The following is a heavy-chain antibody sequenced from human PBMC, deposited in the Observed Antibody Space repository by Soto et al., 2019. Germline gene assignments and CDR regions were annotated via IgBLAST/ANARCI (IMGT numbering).Heavy chain of an antibody. V-gene: IGHV1-18*04. CDR1: GYPFTNLG. CDR2: ISGYNRNT. CDR3: ARSYDVILSAYFGHDY. D-gene: IGHD3-9*01. Sequence: ASVKVSCKASGYPFTNLGISWVRQAPGQGLEWLGWISGYNRNTNYAQNVQGRVTLTTDTSTTTAYMELRSLRSDDTAVYFCARSYDVILSAYFGHDYWGQGTQVTVSS. J-gene: IGHJ4*02.